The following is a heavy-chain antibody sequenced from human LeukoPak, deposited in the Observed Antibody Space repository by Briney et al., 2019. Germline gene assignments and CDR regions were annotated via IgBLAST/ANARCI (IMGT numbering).Heavy chain of an antibody. J-gene: IGHJ4*02. V-gene: IGHV1-69*01. D-gene: IGHD5-18*01. CDR2: IIPIFGTA. Sequence: SVKVSCKASGGTFSSYAISWVRQAPGQGLEWMGGIIPIFGTANYAQKFQGRVTITADESTSTAYTELSSLRSEDTAVYYCATYTAMVTGTFDYWGQGTLVTVSS. CDR3: ATYTAMVTGTFDY. CDR1: GGTFSSYA.